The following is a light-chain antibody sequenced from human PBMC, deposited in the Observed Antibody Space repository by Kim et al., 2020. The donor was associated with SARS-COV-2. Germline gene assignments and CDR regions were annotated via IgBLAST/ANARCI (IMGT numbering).Light chain of an antibody. J-gene: IGLJ1*01. CDR1: SRDVGGYDY. CDR2: DVT. V-gene: IGLV2-11*01. Sequence: GQSVTISCTGTSRDVGGYDYVSWYQHHPGKAPKFIIYDVTKRPSGVPDRFSGSKSGNTASLTISGLQTEDEADYYCCSYAGAYTYVFGSGTKVTVL. CDR3: CSYAGAYTYV.